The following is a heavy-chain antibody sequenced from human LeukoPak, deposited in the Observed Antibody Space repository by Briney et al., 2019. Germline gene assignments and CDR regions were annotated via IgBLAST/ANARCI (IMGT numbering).Heavy chain of an antibody. D-gene: IGHD2-2*01. CDR2: INPNSGGT. CDR1: GYTFTGYY. Sequence: ASVKVSCKASGYTFTGYYMHWVRQAPGQGLEWMGWINPNSGGTNYAQKFQGRVTMTRDTAISTAYMELSRLRSDDTAVYYCARVRATRPIVVVPAAPFGDAFDIWGQGTMVTASS. V-gene: IGHV1-2*02. J-gene: IGHJ3*02. CDR3: ARVRATRPIVVVPAAPFGDAFDI.